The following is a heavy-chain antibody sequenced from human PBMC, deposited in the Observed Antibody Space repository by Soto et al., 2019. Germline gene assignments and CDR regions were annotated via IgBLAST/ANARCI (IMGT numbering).Heavy chain of an antibody. CDR1: GYTFSSYA. CDR3: ALFDYYGSGSSHKDY. V-gene: IGHV3-23*01. D-gene: IGHD3-10*01. J-gene: IGHJ4*02. CDR2: ISGSGGST. Sequence: SCKASGYTFSSYAMSWVRQAPGKGLEWVSAISGSGGSTYYADSVKGRFTISRDNSKNTLYLQMNSLRAEDTAVYYCALFDYYGSGSSHKDYWGQGTLVTVSS.